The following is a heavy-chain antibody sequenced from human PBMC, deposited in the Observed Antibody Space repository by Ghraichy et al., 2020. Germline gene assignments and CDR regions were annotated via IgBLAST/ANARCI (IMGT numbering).Heavy chain of an antibody. CDR1: GGSVSSGSHY. D-gene: IGHD3-10*01. Sequence: SETLSLTCTVSGGSVSSGSHYWSWIRQPPGKGLEWIAYMYYSGNTNYNPSLKSRVTISVDTSKNQFSLKLSSMTAADTAVYYCARATVRGVSEFDYWGQGILVTVSS. V-gene: IGHV4-61*01. CDR2: MYYSGNT. J-gene: IGHJ4*02. CDR3: ARATVRGVSEFDY.